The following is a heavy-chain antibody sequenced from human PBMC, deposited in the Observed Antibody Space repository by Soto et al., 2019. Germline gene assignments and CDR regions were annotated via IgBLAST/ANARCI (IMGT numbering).Heavy chain of an antibody. J-gene: IGHJ4*02. CDR1: GGSISSYY. D-gene: IGHD3-10*01. CDR3: ARVEHRFGDPSAPFDY. V-gene: IGHV4-59*01. CDR2: IYYSGST. Sequence: SETLSLTCTVSGGSISSYYWSWIRQPPGKGLEWIGYIYYSGSTNYNPSLKSRVTISVDTSKNQFSLKLSSVTAADTAVYYCARVEHRFGDPSAPFDYWGQGTLVTVSS.